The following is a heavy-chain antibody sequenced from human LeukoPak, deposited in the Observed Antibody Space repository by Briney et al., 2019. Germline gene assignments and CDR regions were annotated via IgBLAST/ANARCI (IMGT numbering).Heavy chain of an antibody. CDR2: IYYSGST. J-gene: IGHJ4*02. Sequence: PSETLSLTCTVSGGSISNYYWSWVRQPPARGLEWIGDIYYSGSTNHNPSLRSRVTISVDTSKSQLSLNLRFVTAADTAVYYCARHRYSGSFSFDYWGQGTLVTVSS. CDR3: ARHRYSGSFSFDY. D-gene: IGHD1-26*01. CDR1: GGSISNYY. V-gene: IGHV4-59*08.